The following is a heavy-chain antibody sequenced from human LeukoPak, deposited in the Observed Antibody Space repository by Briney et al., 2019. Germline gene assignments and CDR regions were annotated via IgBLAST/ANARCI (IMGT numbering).Heavy chain of an antibody. CDR3: ARVRWSGLYYFDY. Sequence: GGSLRLSCAASGFTVSSNYMSWVRQAPGKGLEWVLVIYSGGSTYYADSVKGRFTISRDNSKNTLYLQMNSLRAEDTAVYYCARVRWSGLYYFDYWGQGTLVTVSS. J-gene: IGHJ4*02. CDR2: IYSGGST. V-gene: IGHV3-53*01. CDR1: GFTVSSNY. D-gene: IGHD3-3*01.